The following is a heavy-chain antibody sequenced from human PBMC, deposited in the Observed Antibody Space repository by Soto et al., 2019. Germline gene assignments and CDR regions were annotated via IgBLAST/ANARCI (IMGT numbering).Heavy chain of an antibody. CDR3: AKGNVVYADYYYGMDV. CDR1: GYTFTGYY. J-gene: IGHJ6*02. Sequence: ASVKVSCKASGYTFTGYYMHWVRQAPGQGLEWMGWINPNSGGTNYAQKFQGWVTMTRDTSINTAYMELSRLRSDDTAVYYCAKGNVVYADYYYGMDVWGQGTTVTVSS. V-gene: IGHV1-2*04. D-gene: IGHD2-8*02. CDR2: INPNSGGT.